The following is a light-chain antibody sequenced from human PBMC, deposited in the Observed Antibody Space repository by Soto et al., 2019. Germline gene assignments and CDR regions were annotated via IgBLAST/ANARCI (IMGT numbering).Light chain of an antibody. CDR1: SSNIESNY. CDR2: RND. CDR3: AAWDDSLSALV. Sequence: QTVLTQPPSACGTPGQRVTISCSGSSSNIESNYVYWYQQLPGSAPKLLIYRNDQRPSGVPDRFSGSKSGTSASLAISGLRSEDEADYYCAAWDDSLSALVFGGGTKLTVL. J-gene: IGLJ3*02. V-gene: IGLV1-47*01.